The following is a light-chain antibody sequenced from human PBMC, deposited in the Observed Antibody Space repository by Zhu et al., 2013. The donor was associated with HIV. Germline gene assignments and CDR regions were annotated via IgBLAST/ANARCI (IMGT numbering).Light chain of an antibody. CDR1: QSVSSY. CDR2: GAS. V-gene: IGKV3-20*01. J-gene: IGKJ1*01. CDR3: QQYGNSPRT. Sequence: EIVLTQSPATLSLSPGERATLSCRASQSVSSYLAWYQQKPGQPPRLLMYGASNRASGFPDRFSGTGSGTDFTLTISGLEPEDFAVYHCQQYGNSPRTFGQGTEGGN.